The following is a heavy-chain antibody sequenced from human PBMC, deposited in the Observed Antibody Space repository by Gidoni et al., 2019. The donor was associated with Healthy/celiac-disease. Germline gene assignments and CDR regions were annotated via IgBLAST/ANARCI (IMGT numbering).Heavy chain of an antibody. Sequence: QVTLKESGPVLVKPTETLTLTCTVSGFSLSNARMVVSWIRQPPGKALEWLAHIFSNDEKSYSTSLKSRLTISKDTSKSQVVLTMTNMDPVDTATYYCARIPVGATSGVYFDYWGQGTLVTVSS. CDR1: GFSLSNARMV. D-gene: IGHD1-26*01. J-gene: IGHJ4*02. CDR3: ARIPVGATSGVYFDY. V-gene: IGHV2-26*01. CDR2: IFSNDEK.